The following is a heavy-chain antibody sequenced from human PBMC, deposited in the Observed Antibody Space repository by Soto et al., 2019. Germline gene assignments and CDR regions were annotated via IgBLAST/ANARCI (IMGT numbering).Heavy chain of an antibody. CDR3: AKEVVTLSSSWYSGYFDY. V-gene: IGHV3-23*01. D-gene: IGHD6-13*01. J-gene: IGHJ4*02. CDR2: ISGSGGST. CDR1: GFTFSSYA. Sequence: GGSLRLSCAASGFTFSSYAMSWVRQAPGKGLEWVSAISGSGGSTYYADSVKGRFTISRDNSKNTLYLQMNSLRAEDTAVYYCAKEVVTLSSSWYSGYFDYWGQGTLVTVSS.